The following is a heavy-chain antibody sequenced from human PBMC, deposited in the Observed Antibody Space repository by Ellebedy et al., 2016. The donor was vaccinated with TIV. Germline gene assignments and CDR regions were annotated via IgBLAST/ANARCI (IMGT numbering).Heavy chain of an antibody. Sequence: AASVKVSCKPSGYTFTNYGISWVRQAPGQGLEWMGWINTYNGNTNYAPKPQDRVTMTTDTSTSTVYMELRSLRPDDTAFYYCARERGNYAYGDYWGQGTLVTVSS. CDR2: INTYNGNT. CDR1: GYTFTNYG. CDR3: ARERGNYAYGDY. D-gene: IGHD4-11*01. V-gene: IGHV1-18*01. J-gene: IGHJ4*02.